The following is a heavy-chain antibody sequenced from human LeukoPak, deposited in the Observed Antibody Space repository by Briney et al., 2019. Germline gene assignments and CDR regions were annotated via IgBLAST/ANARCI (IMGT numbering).Heavy chain of an antibody. J-gene: IGHJ5*02. Sequence: GASVKVSCKASGYTFTGYYMHWVRQAPGQGLEWMGIINPSGGSTSYAQKFQGRVTMTRDTSTSTVYMELSSLRSEDTAVYYCARVANGDYGYNWFDPWGQGTLVTVSS. CDR3: ARVANGDYGYNWFDP. V-gene: IGHV1-46*01. CDR2: INPSGGST. D-gene: IGHD4-17*01. CDR1: GYTFTGYY.